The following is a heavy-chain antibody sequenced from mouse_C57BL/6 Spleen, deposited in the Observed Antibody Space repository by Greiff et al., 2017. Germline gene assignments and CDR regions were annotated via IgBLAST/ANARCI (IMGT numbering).Heavy chain of an antibody. D-gene: IGHD2-3*01. J-gene: IGHJ1*03. V-gene: IGHV5-9-1*02. CDR3: TRDGYDGYSHWYFDV. CDR1: GFTFSSYA. Sequence: EVQVVESGEGLVKPGGSLKLSCAASGFTFSSYAMSWVRQTPEKRLEWVAYISSGGDYIYYADTVKGRFTISRDNARNTLYLQMSSLKSEDTAMYYCTRDGYDGYSHWYFDVWGTGTTVTVSS. CDR2: ISSGGDYI.